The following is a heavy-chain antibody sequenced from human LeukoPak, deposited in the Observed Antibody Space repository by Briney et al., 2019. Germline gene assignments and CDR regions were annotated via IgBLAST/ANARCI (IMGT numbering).Heavy chain of an antibody. D-gene: IGHD6-13*01. CDR3: AKDIRGSTSWYGLAY. J-gene: IGHJ4*02. V-gene: IGHV3-43D*03. Sequence: GGSLRLSCAASGFTFDDYAMHWVRQTPGKGLEWVSLISRDGGSTYYADSVKGRFTISRDNSKNSLYLQMNSLRAEDTALYYCAKDIRGSTSWYGLAYWGQGTLVTVSS. CDR2: ISRDGGST. CDR1: GFTFDDYA.